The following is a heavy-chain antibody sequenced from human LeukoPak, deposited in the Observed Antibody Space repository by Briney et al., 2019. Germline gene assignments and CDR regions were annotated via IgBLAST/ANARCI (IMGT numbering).Heavy chain of an antibody. CDR3: ARFKRAGGWSYFDY. Sequence: SETLSLTCTVSGGSISTYYWSWIRKPPGKGLEWIGHIYNSGSTNYSPSLKSRVTISVDTSKNQFSLKLSSVTAADTAVYYCARFKRAGGWSYFDYWGQGTLVTVSP. V-gene: IGHV4-59*01. D-gene: IGHD6-19*01. CDR1: GGSISTYY. J-gene: IGHJ4*02. CDR2: IYNSGST.